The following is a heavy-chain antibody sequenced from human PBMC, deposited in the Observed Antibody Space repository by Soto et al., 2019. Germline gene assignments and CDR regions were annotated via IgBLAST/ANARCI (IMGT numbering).Heavy chain of an antibody. J-gene: IGHJ6*02. CDR3: ARAFKGIIESTGWPKPYYYGLDV. Sequence: QVQLQQWGAGLLKPSETLSLTCGVSGASLSGVYWTWIRQTPGRGLEWIGEINHSGSAYYNPALGAPVTSSVDTSKKQFSISLTSVTAADTGRYYCARAFKGIIESTGWPKPYYYGLDVWAQGTAVIVSS. D-gene: IGHD6-19*01. V-gene: IGHV4-34*01. CDR2: INHSGSA. CDR1: GASLSGVY.